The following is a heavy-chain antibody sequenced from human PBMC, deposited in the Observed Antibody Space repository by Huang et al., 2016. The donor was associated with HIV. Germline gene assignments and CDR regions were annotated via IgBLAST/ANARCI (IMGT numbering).Heavy chain of an antibody. Sequence: QVQLHQWGTGLVKPSETLTLTCAVYGGTFSGYFWTWIRQPPGKGLEWIAEIENIGTTNYNTSLKSRVIWSTDASKSQFSLRLTSVSDAETAMYYCGRASWLRRLFDFWGQGTLVSVSS. J-gene: IGHJ4*02. CDR3: GRASWLRRLFDF. V-gene: IGHV4-34*01. D-gene: IGHD3-16*01. CDR2: IENIGTT. CDR1: GGTFSGYF.